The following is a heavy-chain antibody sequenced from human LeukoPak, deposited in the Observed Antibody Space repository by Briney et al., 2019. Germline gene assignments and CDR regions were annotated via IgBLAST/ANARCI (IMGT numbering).Heavy chain of an antibody. CDR1: GFTFSNYW. D-gene: IGHD1-26*01. J-gene: IGHJ6*03. CDR2: INSDESST. Sequence: GGSLRLSCAASGFTFSNYWMHWVRQAPGKGLVWVSRINSDESSTSYADSVKGRFTISRDNAKNTLYLQMNSLRAEDTAVYYCARVSSGSYFGYYYYYMDGWGKGTTVTVSS. V-gene: IGHV3-74*01. CDR3: ARVSSGSYFGYYYYYMDG.